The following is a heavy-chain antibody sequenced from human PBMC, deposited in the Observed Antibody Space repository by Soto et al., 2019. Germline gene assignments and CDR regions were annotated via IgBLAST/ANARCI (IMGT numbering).Heavy chain of an antibody. CDR1: GFTFSDYY. D-gene: IGHD3-3*01. Sequence: GGSLRLSCAASGFTFSDYYMSWIRQAPGKGLEWVSYISSSSSYTNYADSVKGRFTISRDNAKNSLYLQMNSLRAEDTAVYYCARGLEWYTYYYYYGMDVWGQGTTVTVSS. CDR3: ARGLEWYTYYYYYGMDV. V-gene: IGHV3-11*06. CDR2: ISSSSSYT. J-gene: IGHJ6*02.